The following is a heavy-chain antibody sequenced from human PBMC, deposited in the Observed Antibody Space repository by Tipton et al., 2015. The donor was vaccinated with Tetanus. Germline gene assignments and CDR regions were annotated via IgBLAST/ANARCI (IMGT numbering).Heavy chain of an antibody. V-gene: IGHV4-39*07. J-gene: IGHJ3*02. D-gene: IGHD5-12*01. CDR2: ISYSGTT. Sequence: TLSLTCSVSGGSISSNTYSWDWIRQPPGEGLEWVGSISYSGTTDYNPSLKSRVTISVDTSKNQFSLRLSSVTAADAAVYFCAKHRYTGSEGHDAFDIWGRGTVVTVSS. CDR1: GGSISSNTYS. CDR3: AKHRYTGSEGHDAFDI.